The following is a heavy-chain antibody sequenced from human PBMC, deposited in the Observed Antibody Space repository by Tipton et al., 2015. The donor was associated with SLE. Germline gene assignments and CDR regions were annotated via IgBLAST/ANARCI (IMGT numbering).Heavy chain of an antibody. Sequence: TLSLTCTVSGVSISSDGFYWSWIRQHPDKVLEWIGYIYYTGTTQYNPSLKSRVTMSVDTSKNQFSLKLSSVTAADTAVYYCARRRGSSWYEDYFDYWGQGTLVTVSS. J-gene: IGHJ4*02. CDR2: IYYTGTT. CDR1: GVSISSDGFY. D-gene: IGHD6-13*01. CDR3: ARRRGSSWYEDYFDY. V-gene: IGHV4-31*03.